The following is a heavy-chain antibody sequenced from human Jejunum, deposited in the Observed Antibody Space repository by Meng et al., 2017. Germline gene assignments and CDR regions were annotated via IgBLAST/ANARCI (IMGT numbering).Heavy chain of an antibody. J-gene: IGHJ4*02. D-gene: IGHD6-19*01. CDR2: IYSGGNT. Sequence: VQLVETGGGLIQPGGYLSLSCAASGFAVSTNYMSWVRQAPGKGLEWVSVIYSGGNTYYADSVKGRFTISRDGSKNTLYLQMNSLRAEDTAVYYCARDWVAVADWGQGTLVTVSS. CDR3: ARDWVAVAD. CDR1: GFAVSTNY. V-gene: IGHV3-53*02.